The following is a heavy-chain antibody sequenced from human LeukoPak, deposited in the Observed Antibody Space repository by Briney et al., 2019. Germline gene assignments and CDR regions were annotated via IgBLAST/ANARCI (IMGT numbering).Heavy chain of an antibody. Sequence: ASETLSLTCAVSGGSVSSGGFYWSWIRQPPGKGLDWIGYIYYSGSTNYNPSLKSRVTISIDTSKNQFSLKLSSVTAADTAVYYCARDQIIRSGSYTAMDVWGQGITVTVSS. J-gene: IGHJ6*02. D-gene: IGHD3-10*01. V-gene: IGHV4-61*08. CDR3: ARDQIIRSGSYTAMDV. CDR1: GGSVSSGGFY. CDR2: IYYSGST.